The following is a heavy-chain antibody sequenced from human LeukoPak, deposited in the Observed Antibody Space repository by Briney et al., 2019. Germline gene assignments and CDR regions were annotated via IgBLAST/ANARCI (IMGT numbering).Heavy chain of an antibody. D-gene: IGHD5-12*01. CDR2: TYYRSKWYN. CDR3: TRDLGGYETYYYYGMDV. CDR1: GDSVSSNSAA. Sequence: SQALSLTCAISGDSVSSNSAAWNWIRESPSRGLVWLGRTYYRSKWYNNYAEPVRSRITINPDTSKNQFSLHLNSVTPEDTAVYYCTRDLGGYETYYYYGMDVWGQGTTVTVSS. J-gene: IGHJ6*02. V-gene: IGHV6-1*01.